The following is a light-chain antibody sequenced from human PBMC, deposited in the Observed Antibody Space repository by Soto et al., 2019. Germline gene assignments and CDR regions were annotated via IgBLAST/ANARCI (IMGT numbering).Light chain of an antibody. CDR2: DNN. CDR1: SSNIGAGYD. CDR3: QSYDNSLSGVL. Sequence: QSVPTQPPSVSGAPGQRVTVSCTGSSSNIGAGYDVHWYQQLPGTAPKLLIYDNNNRPSGVPDRFSGSKSGTSASLAITGLQAEDEADYYCQSYDNSLSGVLFGGATKLTVL. V-gene: IGLV1-40*01. J-gene: IGLJ2*01.